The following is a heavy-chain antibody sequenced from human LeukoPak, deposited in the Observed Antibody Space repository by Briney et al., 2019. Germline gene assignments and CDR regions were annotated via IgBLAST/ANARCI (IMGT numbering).Heavy chain of an antibody. J-gene: IGHJ4*02. CDR3: AHTLRSDYYDSRGYKDY. Sequence: SGPTLVNPTQTLTLTCTFSGFSLSTYGVGVGWIRQPPGKALEWLALIYWNDDKRCSPSLNSRLTIAKDTSKNQVVLTMTNMDPVDTATYFCAHTLRSDYYDSRGYKDYWGQGTLVTVSS. D-gene: IGHD3-22*01. CDR2: IYWNDDK. V-gene: IGHV2-5*01. CDR1: GFSLSTYGVG.